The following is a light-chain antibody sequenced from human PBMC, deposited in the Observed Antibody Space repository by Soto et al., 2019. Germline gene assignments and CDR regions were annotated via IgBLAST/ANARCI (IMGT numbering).Light chain of an antibody. Sequence: EIVLTQSPGTLSLSPGERATLSCRASQSVSSNFLAWYQQKPGQAPRLLIYGASSRATGIPDRFSGSGSGTDFTLTISRLEPEDFAVYYCHHYSTSPWTFGQGTKVEIK. CDR3: HHYSTSPWT. CDR2: GAS. CDR1: QSVSSNF. V-gene: IGKV3-20*01. J-gene: IGKJ1*01.